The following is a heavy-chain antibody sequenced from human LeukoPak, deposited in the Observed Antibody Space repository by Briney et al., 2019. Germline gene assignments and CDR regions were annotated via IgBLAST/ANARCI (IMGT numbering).Heavy chain of an antibody. CDR2: ICYSGST. D-gene: IGHD2-21*01. J-gene: IGHJ4*02. CDR3: ARHVAGHFDY. V-gene: IGHV4-39*01. CDR1: GGSISSSSYY. Sequence: PSETLSLTCTVSGGSISSSSYYWGWIRQPPGKGLEWIGSICYSGSTYYNPSLKSRVTISVDTSKNQFSLKLSSVTAADTAVYYCARHVAGHFDYWGQGTLVTVSS.